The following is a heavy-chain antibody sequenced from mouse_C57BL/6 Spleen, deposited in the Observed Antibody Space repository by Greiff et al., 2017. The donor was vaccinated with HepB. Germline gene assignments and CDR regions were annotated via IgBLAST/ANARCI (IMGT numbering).Heavy chain of an antibody. D-gene: IGHD2-3*01. V-gene: IGHV1-50*01. Sequence: QVQLQQPGAELVKPGASVKLSCKASGYTFTSYWMQWVKQRPGQGLEWIGEIDPSDSYTNDKQKFKGKATLTVDTSSSTAYMQLSSLTSEDSAVYYCARWLLLYYAMDYWGQGTSVTVFS. J-gene: IGHJ4*01. CDR1: GYTFTSYW. CDR2: IDPSDSYT. CDR3: ARWLLLYYAMDY.